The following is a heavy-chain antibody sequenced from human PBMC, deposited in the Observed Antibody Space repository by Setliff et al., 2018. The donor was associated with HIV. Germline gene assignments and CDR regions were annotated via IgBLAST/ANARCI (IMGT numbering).Heavy chain of an antibody. CDR1: GGSISTNNYY. J-gene: IGHJ5*02. CDR3: ARRGRDGVLIVFATGFDP. V-gene: IGHV4-39*01. D-gene: IGHD2-8*01. Sequence: PSETLSLTCTVSGGSISTNNYYWAWIRQPSGKGLEWIGTIDYSGNTYYNASLGSRAIISGDMSKNQFSLNLNSVTASETAVYYCARRGRDGVLIVFATGFDPWGQGTLVTVSS. CDR2: IDYSGNT.